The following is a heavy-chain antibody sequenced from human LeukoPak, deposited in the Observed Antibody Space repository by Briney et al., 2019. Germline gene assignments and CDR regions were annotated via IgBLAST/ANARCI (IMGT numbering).Heavy chain of an antibody. CDR2: ISGNGGST. J-gene: IGHJ4*02. V-gene: IGHV3-23*01. CDR3: ALVTTDRPFDY. CDR1: GFTFSNYA. Sequence: GGSLRLSCAASGFTFSNYAMNWVRQAPGKGLEWVSGISGNGGSTYYADSVKGRFTISRDNTKNTLYVQMNSLRAEDTAIYYCALVTTDRPFDYWGQGTLVTVSS. D-gene: IGHD4-17*01.